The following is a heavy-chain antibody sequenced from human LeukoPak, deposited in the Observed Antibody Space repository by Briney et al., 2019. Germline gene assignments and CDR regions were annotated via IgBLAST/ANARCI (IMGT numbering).Heavy chain of an antibody. CDR2: IYASGST. D-gene: IGHD6-13*01. CDR3: ARERGTGYSSSWYDY. V-gene: IGHV4-4*07. J-gene: IGHJ4*02. CDR1: GGSISSYY. Sequence: SETLSLTCTVSGGSISSYYWSWIRQPAGKGLEWIGRIYASGSTNYNPSLKSRVTMSVDTSKNQFSLKLSSVTAADTAVYYCARERGTGYSSSWYDYWGQGTLVTVSS.